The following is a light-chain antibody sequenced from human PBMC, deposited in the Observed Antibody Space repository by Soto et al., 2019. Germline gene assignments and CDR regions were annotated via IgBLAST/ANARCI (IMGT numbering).Light chain of an antibody. V-gene: IGLV2-8*01. Sequence: QSALTQPPSESGSPGQSVTISCTGTSSDVGGYNYVSWYQQHPGKAPKLMIYDVSQRPSGVPDRFSGSKSGNTASLTVSGLQAEDEADYYCSSYAGTYIVFGTGTKLTVL. CDR3: SSYAGTYIV. CDR2: DVS. CDR1: SSDVGGYNY. J-gene: IGLJ1*01.